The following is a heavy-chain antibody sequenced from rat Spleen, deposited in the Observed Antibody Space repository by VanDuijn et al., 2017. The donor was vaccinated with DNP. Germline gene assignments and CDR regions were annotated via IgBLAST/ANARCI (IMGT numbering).Heavy chain of an antibody. V-gene: IGHV5-17*01. CDR2: NIHYGSSI. CDR3: ARLGGD. Sequence: EVQLVESGGGLVQPGNSLKLSCTASGFTFSDYAMAWVRQSPKKGLEWVATNIHYGSSIYYRDSVKCRFTISRDNAKSTLYLQMNSLRYEDTATYYCARLGGDWGQGVMVTVSS. CDR1: GFTFSDYA. J-gene: IGHJ2*01. D-gene: IGHD5-1*01.